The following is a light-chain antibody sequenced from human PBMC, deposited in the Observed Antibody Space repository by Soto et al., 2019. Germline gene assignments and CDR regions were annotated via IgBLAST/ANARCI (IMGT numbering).Light chain of an antibody. CDR2: EVA. CDR3: SSYTSASTLHVI. Sequence: QSALTQPASVSGSLGQSITISCTGTSRDVGGYNYVSLYQQYPGKAPKLVIFEVAYRPSGVSNRFSGSKSGNTASLTISGLQPEDEADYYCSSYTSASTLHVIFGGGTKLTVL. V-gene: IGLV2-14*01. CDR1: SRDVGGYNY. J-gene: IGLJ2*01.